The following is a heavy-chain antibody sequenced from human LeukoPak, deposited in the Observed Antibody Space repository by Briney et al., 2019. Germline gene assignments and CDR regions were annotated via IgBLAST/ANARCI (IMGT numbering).Heavy chain of an antibody. V-gene: IGHV3-23*01. CDR1: GFTFSHYA. CDR3: AGWFGEFSDAFDI. CDR2: TSGGGGET. D-gene: IGHD3-10*01. Sequence: GGSLRLSCAASGFTFSHYAMGWVRQAPGKGLEWVSITSGGGGETYEAASVKGGFNISRDNSKNIVYLQMNSLRAEDTAIYYCAGWFGEFSDAFDIWGQGTMVTVSS. J-gene: IGHJ3*02.